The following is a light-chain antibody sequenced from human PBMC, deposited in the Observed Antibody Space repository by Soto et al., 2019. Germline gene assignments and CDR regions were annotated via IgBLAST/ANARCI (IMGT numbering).Light chain of an antibody. J-gene: IGKJ5*01. V-gene: IGKV3-11*01. Sequence: EIVLTRSPATLSLSPVERATLSCTPIQSVSISYLAWYQHKPGQAPRLLIYDASTRATGIPARFRGSGSGKDFTLNISSLEPEHFAVYYCQLRNNWPPSITFGQGTRLEIK. CDR2: DAS. CDR3: QLRNNWPPSIT. CDR1: QSVSISY.